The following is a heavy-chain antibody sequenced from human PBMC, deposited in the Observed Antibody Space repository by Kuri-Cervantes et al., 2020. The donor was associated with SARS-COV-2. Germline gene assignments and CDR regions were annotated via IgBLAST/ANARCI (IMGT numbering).Heavy chain of an antibody. CDR2: INHSGST. CDR1: GGSFSGYY. CDR3: ARQMMSSITIFGVVITRNWFDP. V-gene: IGHV4-34*01. J-gene: IGHJ5*02. D-gene: IGHD3-3*01. Sequence: SETLSLTCAVYGGSFSGYYWSWIRQPPGKGLEWIGEINHSGSTNYNPSLKSRVTISVDTSKNQFSLKLSSVTAADMAVYYCARQMMSSITIFGVVITRNWFDPWGQGTLVTVSS.